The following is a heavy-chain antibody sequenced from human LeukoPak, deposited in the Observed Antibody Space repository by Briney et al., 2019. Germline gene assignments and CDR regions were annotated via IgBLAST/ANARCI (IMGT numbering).Heavy chain of an antibody. Sequence: PSETLSLTCAVSGGSMSGSRYSWVWIRQSPGKGLEWIGSVNFSGTTYYNPSVQSRLTISMDTSTNQFSLTLSDVTATDTAVYYCARQDGVLDGYNSDYWDYFDYWGQGTLATVSS. D-gene: IGHD5-24*01. V-gene: IGHV4-39*01. CDR3: ARQDGVLDGYNSDYWDYFDY. CDR2: VNFSGTT. J-gene: IGHJ4*02. CDR1: GGSMSGSRYS.